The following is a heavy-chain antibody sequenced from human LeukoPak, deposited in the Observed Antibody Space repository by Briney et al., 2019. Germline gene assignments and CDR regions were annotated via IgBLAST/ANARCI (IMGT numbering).Heavy chain of an antibody. Sequence: GGSLRLSCAASGFTFSSYEMNWVRQAPGKGLEWVSYISSSSSTIYYADSVKGRFTISRDNAKSTLYLQMNSLRAEDTAVYYCARVRGGSGSSYAADAFDIWGQGTMVTVSS. CDR3: ARVRGGSGSSYAADAFDI. J-gene: IGHJ3*02. CDR2: ISSSSSTI. V-gene: IGHV3-48*03. D-gene: IGHD1-26*01. CDR1: GFTFSSYE.